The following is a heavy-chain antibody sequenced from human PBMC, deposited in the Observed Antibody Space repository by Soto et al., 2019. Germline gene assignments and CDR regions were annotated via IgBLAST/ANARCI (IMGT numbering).Heavy chain of an antibody. CDR1: GYTFTSYD. CDR3: ARDEGSTIGRPSRFDP. D-gene: IGHD1-26*01. V-gene: IGHV1-8*01. CDR2: MNPNSGNT. Sequence: ASVKVSCKASGYTFTSYDINWVRQATGQGLECMGWMNPNSGNTGYAQSSQGRVTITRDTSASTVYMELSSLKSEDTGIYYCARDEGSTIGRPSRFDPWGQGTLVTVSS. J-gene: IGHJ5*02.